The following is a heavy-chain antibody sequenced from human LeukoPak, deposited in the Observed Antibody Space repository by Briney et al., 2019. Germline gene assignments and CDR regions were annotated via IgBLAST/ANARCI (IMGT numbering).Heavy chain of an antibody. Sequence: PGGSLRLSCAASGFTLSSYGMSWGRTAPGKGLERVAIIKQDGSEKYYVDSVKGRFTISRDNTKNTLSLHMNSLGAEDTDVFSCVTESSGRYHLYVHSWGQGTLVSVSS. J-gene: IGHJ4*02. CDR1: GFTLSSYG. D-gene: IGHD6-19*01. CDR2: IKQDGSEK. CDR3: VTESSGRYHLYVHS. V-gene: IGHV3-7*01.